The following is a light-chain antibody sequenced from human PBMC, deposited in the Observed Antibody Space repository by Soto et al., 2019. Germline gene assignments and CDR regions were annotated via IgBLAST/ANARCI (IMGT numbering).Light chain of an antibody. Sequence: EIVMTQSPATLSVSPGESATLSCRASRSVYANLAWYQQRPGQAPRLLIYGAFTRATDIPARFRCSGSGTEFSLTISRVQSEDFAVYYCQQYDVWPFTFGPGTKVDIK. J-gene: IGKJ3*01. CDR3: QQYDVWPFT. V-gene: IGKV3-15*01. CDR1: RSVYAN. CDR2: GAF.